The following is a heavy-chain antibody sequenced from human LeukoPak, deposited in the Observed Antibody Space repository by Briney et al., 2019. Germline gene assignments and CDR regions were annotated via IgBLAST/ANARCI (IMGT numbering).Heavy chain of an antibody. J-gene: IGHJ4*02. D-gene: IGHD5-18*01. CDR1: GYTLTELS. Sequence: GASVKVSCKVSGYTLTELSMHWVRQTPGKGLEWMGGLDPEDGETIYPQKFQGRVTMTEDTSTDTAYMELSSLRSEDTAVYYCTTGLDTTMVTAFDYWGQGTLVTVSS. V-gene: IGHV1-24*01. CDR3: TTGLDTTMVTAFDY. CDR2: LDPEDGET.